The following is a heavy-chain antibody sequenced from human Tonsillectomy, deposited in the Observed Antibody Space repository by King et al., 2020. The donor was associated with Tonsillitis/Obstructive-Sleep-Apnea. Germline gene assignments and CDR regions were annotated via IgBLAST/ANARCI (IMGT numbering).Heavy chain of an antibody. V-gene: IGHV3-64D*06. CDR1: GFSFSSYA. J-gene: IGHJ6*03. D-gene: IGHD3-10*01. Sequence: VQLVESGGGLVQPGGSLRLSCSASGFSFSSYAMHWVRQAPGKGLQYFSAIGSNGGRTCFADSVKGRFTISRDNFKKTLYLQMSSLRVEDTAVYYCVKATSGEFYYYYMDVWGKGTTVTVSS. CDR3: VKATSGEFYYYYMDV. CDR2: IGSNGGRT.